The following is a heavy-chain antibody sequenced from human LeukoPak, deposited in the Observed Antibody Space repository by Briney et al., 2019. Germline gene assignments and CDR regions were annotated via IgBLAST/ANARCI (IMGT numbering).Heavy chain of an antibody. J-gene: IGHJ4*02. CDR1: GYTFTSYD. V-gene: IGHV1-8*01. CDR3: ARGLRSSGYYYHTDFDY. CDR2: MNPNSGNT. Sequence: ASVKVSCKASGYTFTSYDINWVRQATGQGLEWMGWMNPNSGNTGYAQKFQGRVTMTRNTSISTAYMELSSLRSEDTAVYYCARGLRSSGYYYHTDFDYWGQGTLVTVSS. D-gene: IGHD3-22*01.